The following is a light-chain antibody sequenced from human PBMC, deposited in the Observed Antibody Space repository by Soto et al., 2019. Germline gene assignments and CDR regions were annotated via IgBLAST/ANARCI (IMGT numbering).Light chain of an antibody. J-gene: IGKJ1*01. CDR2: GAS. V-gene: IGKV3-20*01. Sequence: EIVLTQSPGTLSLSPGERATLSCRASQSVSSSYLAWYQQKPGQAPRLLIYGASSRATGIPDRFSGSGSGTDFTSTIGRLEPEDFAVYYCQQYGSSPWTFGQGTKVGFK. CDR3: QQYGSSPWT. CDR1: QSVSSSY.